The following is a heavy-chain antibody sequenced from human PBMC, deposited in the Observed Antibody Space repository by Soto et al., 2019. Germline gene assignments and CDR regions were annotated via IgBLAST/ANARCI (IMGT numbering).Heavy chain of an antibody. D-gene: IGHD2-2*01. J-gene: IGHJ4*02. Sequence: QVQLVESGGGVVQPGRSLRLSCAASGFTFSSYGMHWVRQAPGKGLEWVAVISYDGSNKYYADSVKGRFTISRDNSKNTMYLQKTLRRAEEPAVYYGAKAPRHNIVVVPAANGYWGQGPLVTVSS. V-gene: IGHV3-30*18. CDR2: ISYDGSNK. CDR1: GFTFSSYG. CDR3: AKAPRHNIVVVPAANGY.